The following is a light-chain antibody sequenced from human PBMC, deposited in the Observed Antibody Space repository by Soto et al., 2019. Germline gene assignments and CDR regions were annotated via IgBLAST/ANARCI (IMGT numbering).Light chain of an antibody. CDR1: QSVSSY. V-gene: IGKV3-11*01. Sequence: EIVLTQSPATLSLPPWERATLSCRASQSVSSYLAWYKQKPGQAPRLLTYDASNRATGIPARFSGSGSGTDFTLTISSLEHEDFAVYYCQQRSNWLITFGQGTRLEIK. CDR3: QQRSNWLIT. J-gene: IGKJ5*01. CDR2: DAS.